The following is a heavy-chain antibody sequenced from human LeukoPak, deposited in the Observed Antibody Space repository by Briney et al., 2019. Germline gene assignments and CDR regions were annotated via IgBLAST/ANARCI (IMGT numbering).Heavy chain of an antibody. D-gene: IGHD2-2*01. CDR3: ARIVVVPAVEYNWFDP. J-gene: IGHJ5*02. V-gene: IGHV1-18*01. Sequence: GASVKVSCKASGYTFTSYGISWVRQAPGQGLEWMGWISAYNGNTNYAQKLQGRVTMTTDTSTSTAYMELRSLRSDDTAVYYCARIVVVPAVEYNWFDPWGQGTLVTVSS. CDR1: GYTFTSYG. CDR2: ISAYNGNT.